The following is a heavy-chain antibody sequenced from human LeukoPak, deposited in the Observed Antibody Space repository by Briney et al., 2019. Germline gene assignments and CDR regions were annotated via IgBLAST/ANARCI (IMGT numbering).Heavy chain of an antibody. Sequence: ASVKVSYKASGYTFTSYDISWGRQAPGQGLEWMGCISTYNGNTNYAPNLQSRLTNTADTSTSSLYMELRSLRSDDTAVYYCTRDPFGFGIDYWGQGTLVIVSS. J-gene: IGHJ4*02. CDR2: ISTYNGNT. CDR3: TRDPFGFGIDY. CDR1: GYTFTSYD. V-gene: IGHV1-18*01. D-gene: IGHD3-10*01.